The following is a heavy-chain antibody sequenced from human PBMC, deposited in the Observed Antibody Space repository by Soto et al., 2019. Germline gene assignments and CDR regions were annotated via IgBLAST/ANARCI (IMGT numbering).Heavy chain of an antibody. D-gene: IGHD2-2*01. V-gene: IGHV4-59*01. CDR2: IYYSGST. CDR1: GGSISSYY. Sequence: PSDTLSLTWTVSGGSISSYYWSWIRQPPGKGLEWIGYIYYSGSTNYNPSLKSRVTISVDTSKNQFSLKLSSVTAADTAVYYCARVQFSNYLDYWGQGTLVTVSS. CDR3: ARVQFSNYLDY. J-gene: IGHJ4*02.